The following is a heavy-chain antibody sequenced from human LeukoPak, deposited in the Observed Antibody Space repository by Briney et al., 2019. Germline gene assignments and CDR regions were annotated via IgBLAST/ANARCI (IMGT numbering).Heavy chain of an antibody. CDR2: ISGSGGST. CDR1: GFTFSSYA. Sequence: GGSLRLSCAASGFTFSSYAMSWVRQAPGKGLEWVSAISGSGGSTYYADSVKGRCTISRDNSKNTLYLQMNSLRAEDTAVYYCAKDATDIVVVPAAIFLTYFYYYMDVWGKGTTVTVSS. D-gene: IGHD2-2*02. V-gene: IGHV3-23*01. CDR3: AKDATDIVVVPAAIFLTYFYYYMDV. J-gene: IGHJ6*03.